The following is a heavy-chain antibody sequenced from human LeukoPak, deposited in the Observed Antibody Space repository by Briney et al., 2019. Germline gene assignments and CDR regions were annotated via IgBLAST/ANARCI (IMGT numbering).Heavy chain of an antibody. D-gene: IGHD6-19*01. CDR2: ISSAGGTR. CDR3: ARGPAGAGIYYDF. CDR1: GFTFSTYS. Sequence: PGGSLRLSCVASGFTFSTYSMNWLRQAPGKGLEWISYISSAGGTRHYADSVKGRFSISRDNAKNSLYLEMNGLEAEDTAMYYCARGPAGAGIYYDFWGQGTLVTVSS. V-gene: IGHV3-48*01. J-gene: IGHJ4*02.